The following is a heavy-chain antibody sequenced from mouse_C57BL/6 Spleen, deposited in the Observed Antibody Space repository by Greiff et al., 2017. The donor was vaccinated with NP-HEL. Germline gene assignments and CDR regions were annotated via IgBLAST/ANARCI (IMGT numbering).Heavy chain of an antibody. V-gene: IGHV1-69*01. CDR3: ARRLELGGGFDY. CDR1: GYTFTSYW. D-gene: IGHD4-1*01. Sequence: VQLQQSGAELVMPGASVKLSCKASGYTFTSYWMHWVKQRPGQGLEWIGEIDPTDSYTNYNQKFKGKSTLTVDKSSSTAYMQLSSLTSEDSAVYYCARRLELGGGFDYWGQGTTLTVSS. CDR2: IDPTDSYT. J-gene: IGHJ2*01.